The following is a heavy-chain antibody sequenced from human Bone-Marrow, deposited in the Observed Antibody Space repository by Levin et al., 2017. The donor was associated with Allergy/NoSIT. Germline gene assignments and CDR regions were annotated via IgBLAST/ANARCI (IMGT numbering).Heavy chain of an antibody. CDR1: GFTFSSFW. CDR3: ARDRYYDFWSGLR. D-gene: IGHD3-3*01. J-gene: IGHJ4*02. Sequence: GESLKISCAASGFTFSSFWMNWVRQAPGKGLEWVATIKQDGTEKYYVDSVEGRFTISRDNAKTSLYLEMNSLRVEDTAVYYCARDRYYDFWSGLRWGQGTLVTVSS. CDR2: IKQDGTEK. V-gene: IGHV3-7*01.